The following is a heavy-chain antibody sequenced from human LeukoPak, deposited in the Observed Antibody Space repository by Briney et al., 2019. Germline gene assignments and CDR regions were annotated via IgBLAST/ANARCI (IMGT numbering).Heavy chain of an antibody. J-gene: IGHJ4*02. CDR2: INQAGTEK. CDR1: GFRFSSYW. Sequence: GGSLRLSCAASGFRFSSYWMSWVRQAPGKGLEWVANINQAGTEKYYVDSVKGRFTISRDNAKNSLSLQMNSLRVEDTAVYYCARDGMPFDWWGQGNLVTVSS. V-gene: IGHV3-7*04. D-gene: IGHD1-1*01. CDR3: ARDGMPFDW.